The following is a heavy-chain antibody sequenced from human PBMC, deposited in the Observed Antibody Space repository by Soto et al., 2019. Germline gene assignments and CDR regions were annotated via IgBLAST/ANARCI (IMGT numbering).Heavy chain of an antibody. J-gene: IGHJ4*02. D-gene: IGHD6-13*01. CDR2: IIPIFGTA. V-gene: IGHV1-69*12. CDR1: GGTFSSYA. Sequence: QVQLVQSGAEVKKPGSSVKVSCKASGGTFSSYAISWVRQAPGQGLEWMGGIIPIFGTANYAQRFQGRVTXXADESTSTAYMELSSLRSEDTAVYYCASEGVRDSSTWIFDYWGQGTLVTVSS. CDR3: ASEGVRDSSTWIFDY.